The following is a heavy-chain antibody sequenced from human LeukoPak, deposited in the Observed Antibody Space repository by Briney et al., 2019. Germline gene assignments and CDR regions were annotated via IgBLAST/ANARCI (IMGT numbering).Heavy chain of an antibody. Sequence: GGSLRLSCAASGFTFSSYAMSWVRQAPGKGLEWVSAISGSGGSTYYADSVKGRFTISRDNSKNTLYLQMNSLTAEDTAVYYCAKDKPYYYDSSGYYFDYWGQGTLVTVSS. CDR3: AKDKPYYYDSSGYYFDY. J-gene: IGHJ4*02. V-gene: IGHV3-23*01. CDR2: ISGSGGST. D-gene: IGHD3-22*01. CDR1: GFTFSSYA.